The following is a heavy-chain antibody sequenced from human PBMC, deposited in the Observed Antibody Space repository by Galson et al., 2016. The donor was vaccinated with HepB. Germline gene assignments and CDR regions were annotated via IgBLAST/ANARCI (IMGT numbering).Heavy chain of an antibody. D-gene: IGHD3-9*01. CDR2: IIPIFGPA. Sequence: SVKVSCKASGGTFSNYGFNWVRQAPGQGLERMGGIIPIFGPANYAQKFQGRITIIADESTTTVYMELSSLRSEDTAVYYCATDILTGYHAFHIWGQGTMVTVSS. CDR1: GGTFSNYG. J-gene: IGHJ3*02. CDR3: ATDILTGYHAFHI. V-gene: IGHV1-69*13.